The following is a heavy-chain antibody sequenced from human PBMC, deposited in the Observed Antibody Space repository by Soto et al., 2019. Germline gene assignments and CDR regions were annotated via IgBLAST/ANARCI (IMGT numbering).Heavy chain of an antibody. V-gene: IGHV1-18*01. J-gene: IGHJ6*02. CDR2: ISAYNGNT. CDR3: ASNVDWNDGDYYGMDV. D-gene: IGHD1-1*01. Sequence: GASVKVSCKAFGYTFTSYGISCVLQSPLQGLEWMGWISAYNGNTNYAQKLQGRVTMTTDTSTSTAYMELRSLRSDDTAVYYCASNVDWNDGDYYGMDVWGQGTTVTVSS. CDR1: GYTFTSYG.